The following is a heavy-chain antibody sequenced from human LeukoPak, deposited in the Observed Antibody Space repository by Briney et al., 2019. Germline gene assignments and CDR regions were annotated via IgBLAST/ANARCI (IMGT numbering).Heavy chain of an antibody. CDR1: GGSISSYY. CDR3: ARLVVVAANFRDNWFDP. V-gene: IGHV4-59*01. D-gene: IGHD2-15*01. J-gene: IGHJ5*02. Sequence: SETLSLTCTVSGGSISSYYWSWIRQPPGKGLEWIGYIYYSGSTNYNPSPKSRVTISVDTSKNQFSLKLSSVTAADTAVYYCARLVVVAANFRDNWFDPWGQGTLVTVSS. CDR2: IYYSGST.